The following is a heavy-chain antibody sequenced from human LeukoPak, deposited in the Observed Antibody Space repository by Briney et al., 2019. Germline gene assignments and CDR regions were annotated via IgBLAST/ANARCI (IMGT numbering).Heavy chain of an antibody. J-gene: IGHJ6*02. V-gene: IGHV3-21*01. CDR3: ARDLGIVYYYGMDV. D-gene: IGHD7-27*01. CDR1: EFIFNNYT. Sequence: GGSLRLSCAPSEFIFNNYTLNWVRQVPGKGLEWVSSINNSSRYISYADSVNGRFTISRDNAKNSLYLQMNSLRAEDTAVYYCARDLGIVYYYGMDVWGQGTTVIVSS. CDR2: INNSSRYI.